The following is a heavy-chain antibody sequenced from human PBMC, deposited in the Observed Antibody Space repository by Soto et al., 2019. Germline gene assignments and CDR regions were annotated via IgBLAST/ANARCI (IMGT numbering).Heavy chain of an antibody. CDR1: GGSFSGYY. D-gene: IGHD2-15*01. V-gene: IGHV4-34*01. CDR3: ARDGYRTKDIVVVVAATRAFDI. J-gene: IGHJ3*02. CDR2: INHSGST. Sequence: QVQLQQWGAGLLKPSETLSLTCAVYGGSFSGYYWSWIRQPPGKGLERIGEINHSGSTNYNPSLKSRVTISVDTSKNQFSLKLSSVTAADTAVYYCARDGYRTKDIVVVVAATRAFDIWGQGTMVTVSS.